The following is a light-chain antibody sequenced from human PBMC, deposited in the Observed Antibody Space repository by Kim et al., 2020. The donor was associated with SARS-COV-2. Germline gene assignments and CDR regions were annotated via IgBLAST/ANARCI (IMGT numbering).Light chain of an antibody. Sequence: CPGKRATLPCRASQRVSSHYVAWYPQKTGQTPRLLIYGASSRATGIPDRVRGRGSGTDFTLTISRLEPVEFAVYYCQKYGSTPRTFGQGTKGDIK. CDR3: QKYGSTPRT. CDR1: QRVSSHY. CDR2: GAS. V-gene: IGKV3-20*01. J-gene: IGKJ1*01.